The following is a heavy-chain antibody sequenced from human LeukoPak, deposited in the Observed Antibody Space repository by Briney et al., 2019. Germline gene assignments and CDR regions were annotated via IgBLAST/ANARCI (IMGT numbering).Heavy chain of an antibody. CDR2: INHSGNT. D-gene: IGHD4-11*01. V-gene: IGHV4-34*01. CDR1: GGFFSGYY. Sequence: SETLSLTCAVSGGFFSGYYLTWIRQPPGKGLEWIGEINHSGNTNYKPSLKSRVTISVDTSKNQFSLKLSSVTAADTSVYYCARTGYSNGYYYGMDVWGQGTTVTVSS. J-gene: IGHJ6*02. CDR3: ARTGYSNGYYYGMDV.